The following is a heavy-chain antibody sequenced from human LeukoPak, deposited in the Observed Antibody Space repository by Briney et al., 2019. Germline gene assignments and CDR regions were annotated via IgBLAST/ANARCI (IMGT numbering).Heavy chain of an antibody. CDR2: IYYSGST. D-gene: IGHD3-16*02. J-gene: IGHJ4*02. CDR3: ARALTYDYVWGSYRHYFDY. V-gene: IGHV4-59*01. Sequence: SETLSLTCTVSGGSISSYYWSWIRQPPGKGLEWIGYIYYSGSTNYNPSLKSRVTISVDTSKNQFSLKLSSVTAADTAVYYCARALTYDYVWGSYRHYFDYWGQGTLVTVSS. CDR1: GGSISSYY.